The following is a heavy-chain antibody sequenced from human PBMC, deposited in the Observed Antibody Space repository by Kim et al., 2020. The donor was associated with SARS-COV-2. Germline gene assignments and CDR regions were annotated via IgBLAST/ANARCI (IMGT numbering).Heavy chain of an antibody. CDR3: VSPTNYWRKINY. D-gene: IGHD3-3*01. Sequence: GGSLRLSCVVSGFTLNGYWMNWVRQAPGKGMELVATINQDGSETRSVDSVKGRFTISRDNAKNSLYLQMNSLRVEDTAVYFYVSPTNYWRKINYWGQGT. V-gene: IGHV3-7*01. CDR2: INQDGSET. J-gene: IGHJ4*02. CDR1: GFTLNGYW.